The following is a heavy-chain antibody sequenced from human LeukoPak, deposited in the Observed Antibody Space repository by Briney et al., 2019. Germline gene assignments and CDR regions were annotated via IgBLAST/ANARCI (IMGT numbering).Heavy chain of an antibody. V-gene: IGHV3-48*01. CDR3: ARILPRQYRPPYYYYMDV. CDR2: ISSSSSTI. CDR1: GFTFSSYS. J-gene: IGHJ6*03. D-gene: IGHD4-11*01. Sequence: GGSLRLSCAASGFTFSSYSMNWVRQAPGKGLEWVSYISSSSSTIYYADSVKGQFTISRDNAKNSLYLQMNSLRAEDTAVYYCARILPRQYRPPYYYYMDVWGKGTTVTVSS.